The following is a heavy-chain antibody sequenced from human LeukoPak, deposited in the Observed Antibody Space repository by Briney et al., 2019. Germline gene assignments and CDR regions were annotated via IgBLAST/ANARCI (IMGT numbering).Heavy chain of an antibody. D-gene: IGHD2-2*01. CDR2: INPSGGRT. CDR1: GYTFTNYY. J-gene: IGHJ6*03. CDR3: ARGDIVVVPTTVESYFYYYMDV. V-gene: IGHV1-46*01. Sequence: VASVRVSCKASGYTFTNYYMHWVRQAPGQGLEWMGVINPSGGRTSYAQNFQGRVTVTRDTSTSTVYMELSSLRSEDTAVYFCARGDIVVVPTTVESYFYYYMDVWGKGTTVTVSS.